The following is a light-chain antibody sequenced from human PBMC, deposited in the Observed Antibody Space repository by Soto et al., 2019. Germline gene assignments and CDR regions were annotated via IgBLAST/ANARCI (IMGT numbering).Light chain of an antibody. CDR3: QQFDDSVT. V-gene: IGKV3-20*01. Sequence: EIVFTQSPGTLSLSHGERATLSCRASQSVSSSYLAWYQQKPGQAPRLLIYGASSRATGIPDRFSGSGSGTDFTLTISRLEPEDSAVYYCQQFDDSVTFGQGTRLEIK. CDR1: QSVSSSY. CDR2: GAS. J-gene: IGKJ5*01.